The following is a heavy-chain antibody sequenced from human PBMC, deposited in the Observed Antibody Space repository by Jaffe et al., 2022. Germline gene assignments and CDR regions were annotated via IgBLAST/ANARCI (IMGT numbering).Heavy chain of an antibody. CDR3: ARLDHWGYGSGSYVDC. CDR2: IYFTGST. J-gene: IGHJ4*01. D-gene: IGHD3-10*01. CDR1: GFSISSGKY. Sequence: QVQLQESGPGLVKPSETPSLTCDVSGFSISSGKYWGWLRQPPGKSLEWIGSIYFTGSTFYKPSLKSRFTISVDTSKNQFSLRLTSVTAADTAVYYCARLDHWGYGSGSYVDCWGQGILVTVSS. V-gene: IGHV4-38-2*01.